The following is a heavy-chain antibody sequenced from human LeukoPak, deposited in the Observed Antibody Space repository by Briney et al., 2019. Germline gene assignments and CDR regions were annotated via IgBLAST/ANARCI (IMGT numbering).Heavy chain of an antibody. D-gene: IGHD7-27*01. Sequence: GGSLRLFCAASGFTFSSYSRNWVRQAPGKGLEWVSSISSSSSYIYYADSVKGRFTISRDNAKNSLYLQMNSLRAEDTAVYYCARDSRAELGMALAYWGHGTLVTVSS. CDR2: ISSSSSYI. J-gene: IGHJ4*01. V-gene: IGHV3-21*01. CDR3: ARDSRAELGMALAY. CDR1: GFTFSSYS.